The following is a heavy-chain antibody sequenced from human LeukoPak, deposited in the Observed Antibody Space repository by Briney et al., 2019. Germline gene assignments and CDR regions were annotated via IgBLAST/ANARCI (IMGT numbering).Heavy chain of an antibody. CDR1: EYSFTTYW. CDR3: ARPIYYDSSGYYYYFDY. J-gene: IGHJ4*02. CDR2: IYPADSDT. V-gene: IGHV5-51*01. Sequence: RRGESLQISCKASEYSFTTYWIGWVRQMPGKGLEWMGIIYPADSDTRYSPSFQGQVTISADKSISTAYLQWSSLKASDTAMYYCARPIYYDSSGYYYYFDYWGQGTLVTVSS. D-gene: IGHD3-22*01.